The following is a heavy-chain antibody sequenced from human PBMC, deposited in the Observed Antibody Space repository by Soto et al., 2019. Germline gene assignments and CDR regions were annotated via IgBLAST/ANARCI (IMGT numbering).Heavy chain of an antibody. V-gene: IGHV4-34*01. CDR2: INHSGST. Sequence: SETLSLTCTVYGGSFSGYYWSWIRQPPGKGLEWIGEINHSGSTNYNPSLKSRVTISVDTSKNQFSLKLSSVTAADMAVYYCARVHVEYGSGSYYNDYWGQGTLVTVSS. CDR3: ARVHVEYGSGSYYNDY. CDR1: GGSFSGYY. D-gene: IGHD3-10*01. J-gene: IGHJ4*02.